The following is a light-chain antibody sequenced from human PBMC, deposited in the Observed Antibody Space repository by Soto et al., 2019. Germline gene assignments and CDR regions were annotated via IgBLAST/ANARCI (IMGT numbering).Light chain of an antibody. CDR2: RDY. J-gene: IGLJ3*02. CDR3: QVRDSNTAV. CDR1: DIGRKD. V-gene: IGLV3-9*01. Sequence: SYELTQPLSVSVALGQTARITCAGNDIGRKDVHWYQQKPGQAPVLVIYRDYNRPSGIPERFSASNSGNTATLTINRAQAGDEADYYCQVRDSNTAVFGGGTKVTVL.